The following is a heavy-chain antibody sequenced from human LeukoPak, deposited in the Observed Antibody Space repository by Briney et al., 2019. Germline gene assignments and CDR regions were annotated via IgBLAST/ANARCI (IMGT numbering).Heavy chain of an antibody. D-gene: IGHD2-2*01. CDR3: ARDLCTSTGCQYWFDP. J-gene: IGHJ5*02. Sequence: GSLEPPFVALGFPFRCYWIQWGRPAPGKGLVWVSRIYSDGSRTNYADSVKGRFTISRDNAKNTLYLQMNSLRAEDTAVYHCARDLCTSTGCQYWFDPWGQGTLVTVCS. CDR1: GFPFRCYW. CDR2: IYSDGSRT. V-gene: IGHV3-74*01.